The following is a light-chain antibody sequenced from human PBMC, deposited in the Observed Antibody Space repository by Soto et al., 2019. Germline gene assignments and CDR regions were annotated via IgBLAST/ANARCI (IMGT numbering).Light chain of an antibody. CDR3: QQYYNWPLAWT. CDR1: QSVGND. V-gene: IGKV3-15*01. J-gene: IGKJ1*01. Sequence: DIVMTQSPASLSVSPGEGVSLSCRASQSVGNDVAWYQQIPGQAPRLLIYGASTRATSVPARFTGSGSGTDFTLTISSLQSEDFAVYYCQQYYNWPLAWTFGQGTRVDIK. CDR2: GAS.